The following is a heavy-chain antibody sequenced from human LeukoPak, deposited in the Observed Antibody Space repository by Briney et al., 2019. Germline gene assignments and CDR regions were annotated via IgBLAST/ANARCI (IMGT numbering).Heavy chain of an antibody. Sequence: ASVKVSCKVSGYTLTELSMHWVRQAPGKGLEWMGGFDPEDGETIYAQKFQGRVTMTEDTSTDTAYMELSSLRSEDTAVYYCATTRGSSSWTRFDYWGQGTLVTVSS. CDR3: ATTRGSSSWTRFDY. CDR1: GYTLTELS. V-gene: IGHV1-24*01. CDR2: FDPEDGET. D-gene: IGHD6-13*01. J-gene: IGHJ4*02.